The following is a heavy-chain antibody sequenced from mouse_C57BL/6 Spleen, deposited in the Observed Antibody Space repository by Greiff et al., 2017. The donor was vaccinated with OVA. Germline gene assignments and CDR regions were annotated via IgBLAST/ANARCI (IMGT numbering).Heavy chain of an antibody. CDR2: ISSGGDYT. CDR1: GFTFSSYA. CDR3: TRERGSNEPFAY. Sequence: EVQGVESGEGLVKPGGSLKLSCAASGFTFSSYAMSWVRQTPEKRLEWVAYISSGGDYTYYADTVKGRFTISRDNARNTLYLQMSSLKSEDTAMYYCTRERGSNEPFAYWGQGTLVTVSA. J-gene: IGHJ3*01. V-gene: IGHV5-9-1*02. D-gene: IGHD2-5*01.